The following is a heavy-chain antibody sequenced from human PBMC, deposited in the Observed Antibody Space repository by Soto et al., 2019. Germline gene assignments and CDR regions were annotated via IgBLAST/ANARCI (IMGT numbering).Heavy chain of an antibody. CDR1: GGTFSKYA. V-gene: IGHV1-69*01. J-gene: IGHJ6*02. CDR2: TIPMFGTP. Sequence: GSCKASGGTFSKYAFSWVRQAPGQGLEWLGGTIPMFGTPNYAQKFQGRVAISADESTATVYMELSSLRSEDTAVYFCARPLRDRNYYYGMAVWGQGTTVTVSS. CDR3: ARPLRDRNYYYGMAV. D-gene: IGHD3-22*01.